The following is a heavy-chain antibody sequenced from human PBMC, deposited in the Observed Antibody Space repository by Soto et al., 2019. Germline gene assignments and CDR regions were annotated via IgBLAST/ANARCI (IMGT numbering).Heavy chain of an antibody. D-gene: IGHD2-2*01. CDR2: VSYDGTNK. V-gene: IGHV3-30*18. CDR3: AKDYCSSTSCPFDP. J-gene: IGHJ5*02. Sequence: HPGGSLRLSCAASAFTFTSHGMHWVRQAPGKGLEWVAVVSYDGTNKYYADSVKGRFTISRDNSENTLYLQMNSLRVEDTAVYYCAKDYCSSTSCPFDPWGQGTLVTVSS. CDR1: AFTFTSHG.